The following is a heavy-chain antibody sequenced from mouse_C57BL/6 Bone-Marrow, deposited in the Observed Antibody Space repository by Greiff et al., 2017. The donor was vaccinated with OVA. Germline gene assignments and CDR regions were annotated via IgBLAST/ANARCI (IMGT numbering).Heavy chain of an antibody. CDR2: INPSTGGT. CDR3: ERWLPDY. Sequence: VQLQQSGPELVKPGASVKISCKASGYSFTGYYMNWVKQSPEKSLEWIGEINPSTGGTTYNQKFKAKATLTVDKSSSTAYMQLKSLTSEDSAVYYCERWLPDYWGQGTTLTVSS. D-gene: IGHD2-2*01. J-gene: IGHJ2*01. CDR1: GYSFTGYY. V-gene: IGHV1-42*01.